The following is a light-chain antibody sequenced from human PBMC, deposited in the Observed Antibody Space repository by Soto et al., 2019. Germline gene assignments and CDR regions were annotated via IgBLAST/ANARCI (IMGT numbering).Light chain of an antibody. V-gene: IGKV1-39*01. CDR2: GTS. J-gene: IGKJ5*01. CDR1: QSINTY. Sequence: DIQMTQSPSFLSASVGDRVTISCRASQSINTYLNWYQHKPGKAPKLLIYGTSDLQSGVPSRFSGGGSGTDFTLTISSLQPEDFATYYCQQSFNSLLMTFGQGTRVEFK. CDR3: QQSFNSLLMT.